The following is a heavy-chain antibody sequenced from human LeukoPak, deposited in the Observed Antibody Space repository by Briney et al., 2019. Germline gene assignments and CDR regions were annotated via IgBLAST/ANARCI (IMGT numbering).Heavy chain of an antibody. V-gene: IGHV1-2*02. CDR2: INPNSGGT. J-gene: IGHJ4*02. CDR1: GYTFTGYY. D-gene: IGHD1-26*01. Sequence: ASVKVSCTASGYTFTGYYMHWVRQAPGQGLEWMGWINPNSGGTNYAQKFQGRVTMTRDTSISTAYMELSRLRSDDTAVYYCARDSIVGAYPIDYWGQGTLVTVSS. CDR3: ARDSIVGAYPIDY.